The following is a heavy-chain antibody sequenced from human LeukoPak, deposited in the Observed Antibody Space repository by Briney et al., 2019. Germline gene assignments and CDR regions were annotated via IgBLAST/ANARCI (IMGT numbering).Heavy chain of an antibody. V-gene: IGHV3-23*01. Sequence: PGGSLRLSCAASGFTFSSNAMSWVRQAPGKGLEWVSGISGSGGGTYYADSVKGRFTISRDNSKNTVYLQMNSLRAEDTAVYYCAKGGWGSSGYYPFDYWGQGTLVTVSS. D-gene: IGHD3-22*01. CDR3: AKGGWGSSGYYPFDY. CDR2: ISGSGGGT. J-gene: IGHJ4*02. CDR1: GFTFSSNA.